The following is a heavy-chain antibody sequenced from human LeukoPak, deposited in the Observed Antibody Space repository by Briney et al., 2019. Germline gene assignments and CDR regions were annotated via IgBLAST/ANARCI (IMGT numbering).Heavy chain of an antibody. CDR3: ARAGRYFFSRPPFDI. CDR1: GFTFSSYS. CDR2: ISSSSSYI. J-gene: IGHJ3*02. D-gene: IGHD3-9*01. Sequence: PGGSLRLSCAASGFTFSSYSMNWVRQAPGKGLEWVSSISSSSSYIYYADSVKGRFTISRDNAKNSLYLQMNSLRAEDTAVYYCARAGRYFFSRPPFDIWGQGTMVTVSS. V-gene: IGHV3-21*01.